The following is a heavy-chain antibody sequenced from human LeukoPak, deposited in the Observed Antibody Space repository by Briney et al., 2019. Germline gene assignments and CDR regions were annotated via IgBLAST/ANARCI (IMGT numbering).Heavy chain of an antibody. Sequence: SVKVSCKASGGSFSSYGFTWVRQAPGQGLEWMGRITPVLGVANYAQKFQGRVTIIADKFTSTVYMELSSLRSEDTAVYYCARARRVRGVSPEYSWFDPWGQGTLVTVSS. D-gene: IGHD3-10*01. CDR2: ITPVLGVA. J-gene: IGHJ5*02. CDR3: ARARRVRGVSPEYSWFDP. V-gene: IGHV1-69*04. CDR1: GGSFSSYG.